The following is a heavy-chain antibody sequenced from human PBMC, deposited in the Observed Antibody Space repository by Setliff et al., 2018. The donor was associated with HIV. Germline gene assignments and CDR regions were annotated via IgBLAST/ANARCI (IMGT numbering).Heavy chain of an antibody. D-gene: IGHD4-4*01. Sequence: SETLSLTCTVSGGSLISDIYYWGWIRQPPGKGLEWIGYIFNSVTTNYSPSLKSRAAISADTSKNQFSLKLRSVTAAGTAVYYCARGGSMTTLNNWGQGTLVTVSS. V-gene: IGHV4-39*07. CDR3: ARGGSMTTLNN. CDR1: GGSLISDIYY. CDR2: IFNSVTT. J-gene: IGHJ4*02.